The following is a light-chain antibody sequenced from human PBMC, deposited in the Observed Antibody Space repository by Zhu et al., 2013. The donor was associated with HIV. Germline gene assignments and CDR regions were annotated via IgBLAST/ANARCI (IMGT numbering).Light chain of an antibody. CDR3: QQYGTSYT. Sequence: EIVLTQSPGTLSLSPGERATLSCRASQSVTSSFLAWFQQKPGQAPRLLIYAASRRISGIPDRFSGSGSGTDFTLTISRLEPEDFAVYYCQQYGTSYTFGQGTKLEIK. CDR2: AAS. CDR1: QSVTSSF. V-gene: IGKV3-20*01. J-gene: IGKJ2*01.